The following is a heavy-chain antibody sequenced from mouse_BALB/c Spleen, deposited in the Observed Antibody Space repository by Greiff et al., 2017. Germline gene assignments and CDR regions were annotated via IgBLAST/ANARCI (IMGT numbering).Heavy chain of an antibody. J-gene: IGHJ2*01. Sequence: EVQGVESGGGLVKLGGSLKLSCAASGFTFSSYYMSWVRQTPEKRLELVAAINSNGGSTYYPDTVKGRFTISRDNAKNTLYLQMSSVKSEDTALYYCARLYDYDDGYYFDYWGQGTTLTVSS. CDR2: INSNGGST. CDR1: GFTFSSYY. CDR3: ARLYDYDDGYYFDY. V-gene: IGHV5-6-2*01. D-gene: IGHD2-4*01.